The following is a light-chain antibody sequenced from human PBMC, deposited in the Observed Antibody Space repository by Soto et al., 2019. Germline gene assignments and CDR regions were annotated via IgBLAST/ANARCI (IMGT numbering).Light chain of an antibody. V-gene: IGKV2-30*01. J-gene: IGKJ1*01. CDR2: KVS. Sequence: DVVMTQSPLSLPVTLGQPASISCRSSQSLVYSDGNTYLDWFQQRPGQSPRRLIYKVSNRDSGVPDRFNGSGSGTDFTLKISRVEAEDVGVYYCMQGTHWPRKFGQGTKVEIK. CDR1: QSLVYSDGNTY. CDR3: MQGTHWPRK.